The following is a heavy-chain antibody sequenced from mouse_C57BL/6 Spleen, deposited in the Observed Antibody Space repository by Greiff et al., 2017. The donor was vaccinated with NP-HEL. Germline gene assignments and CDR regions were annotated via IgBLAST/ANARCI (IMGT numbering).Heavy chain of an antibody. V-gene: IGHV5-9*01. CDR2: ISGGGGNT. Sequence: EVQGVESGGGLVKPGGSLKLSCAASGFTFSSYTMSWVRQTPGKRLEWVATISGGGGNTYYPDSVKGRFTISSDNAKNTLYLQMSSLRAEDTALYYCARYYYGSLYWYFDVWGTGTTVTVSS. CDR3: ARYYYGSLYWYFDV. CDR1: GFTFSSYT. J-gene: IGHJ1*03. D-gene: IGHD1-1*01.